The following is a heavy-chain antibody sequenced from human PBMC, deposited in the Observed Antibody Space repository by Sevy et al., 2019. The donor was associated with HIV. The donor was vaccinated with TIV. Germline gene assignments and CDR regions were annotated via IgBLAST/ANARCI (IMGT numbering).Heavy chain of an antibody. Sequence: GGSLRLSCAASGITFSSYAMTWVRQAPGKGLEWVSSITMSGHGTYYADSVKGRFTISRDNSNNTLYLQMNSLRAEDTAVYYCAKVFLAEIAVIASARFDNGGQGTRVTVSS. D-gene: IGHD2-21*01. CDR1: GITFSSYA. V-gene: IGHV3-23*01. CDR2: ITMSGHGT. CDR3: AKVFLAEIAVIASARFDN. J-gene: IGHJ4*02.